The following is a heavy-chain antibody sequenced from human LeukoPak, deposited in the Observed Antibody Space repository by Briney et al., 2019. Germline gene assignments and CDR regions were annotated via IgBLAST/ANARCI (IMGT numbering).Heavy chain of an antibody. Sequence: SETLSLTCAVSGGSISSGGYSWSWIRQPPGKGLEWIGYIYHSGSTYYNPSLKSRVTISVDRSKNQFSLKLSSVTAADTAVYYCARGSSSWYRGYFDYWGQGTLVTASS. D-gene: IGHD6-13*01. V-gene: IGHV4-30-2*01. CDR3: ARGSSSWYRGYFDY. J-gene: IGHJ4*02. CDR2: IYHSGST. CDR1: GGSISSGGYS.